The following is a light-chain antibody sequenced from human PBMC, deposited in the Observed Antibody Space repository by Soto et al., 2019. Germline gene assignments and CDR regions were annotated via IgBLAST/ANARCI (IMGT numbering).Light chain of an antibody. V-gene: IGLV2-14*01. J-gene: IGLJ1*01. CDR3: LSFTSSSTYI. Sequence: QSVLTQPASVSGSPGQSITISCTGTSSDVGGYKYVSWYQQHPGKAPKLMIYEVTNRPSGVSNRFSGSKSGNTASLTISGLQAEDEAYYYCLSFTSSSTYIFGTGTKSPS. CDR2: EVT. CDR1: SSDVGGYKY.